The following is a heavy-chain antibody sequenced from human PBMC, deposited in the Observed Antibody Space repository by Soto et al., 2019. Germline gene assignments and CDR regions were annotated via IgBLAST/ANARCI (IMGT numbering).Heavy chain of an antibody. J-gene: IGHJ3*02. CDR2: IYYSGST. CDR1: GGSISSGGYY. D-gene: IGHD6-19*01. Sequence: QVQLQESGPGLVKPSQTLSLTCTVSGGSISSGGYYWSWIRQHPGKGLEWIGYIYYSGSTYYNPSLKSRVIISVDTSKNQFSLKLSSVTAADTAVYYCARGLEQWLVRRAFDIWGQGTMVTVSS. CDR3: ARGLEQWLVRRAFDI. V-gene: IGHV4-31*03.